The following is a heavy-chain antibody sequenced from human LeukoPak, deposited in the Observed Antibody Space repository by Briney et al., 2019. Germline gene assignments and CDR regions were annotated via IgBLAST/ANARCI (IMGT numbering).Heavy chain of an antibody. J-gene: IGHJ4*02. D-gene: IGHD6-6*01. CDR2: IWYDGSNK. CDR1: RFTFKNFG. V-gene: IGHV3-33*01. Sequence: GGSLRLSCAGSRFTFKNFGMHWVRQAPGKGLEWVAFIWYDGSNKYYADSVKGRFTISRDNSKNTLYLQMNSLRAEDTAVYYCARQLRIAARPQAGFDYWGQGTLVTVSS. CDR3: ARQLRIAARPQAGFDY.